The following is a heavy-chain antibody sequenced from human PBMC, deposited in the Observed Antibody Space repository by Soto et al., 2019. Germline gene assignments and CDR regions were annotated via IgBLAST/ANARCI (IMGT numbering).Heavy chain of an antibody. J-gene: IGHJ5*02. CDR3: ARATTKDGT. Sequence: QLVQSGAEVKKPGSSVNISCKASGGTFSSLALSWVRQAPGQGLEWMGGIIPIFGTKNYAQKFQGRVTITADKDTSTAYMELTSLTSEDTAVYYCARATTKDGTWGQGTLVTVSS. D-gene: IGHD1-26*01. V-gene: IGHV1-69*06. CDR1: GGTFSSLA. CDR2: IIPIFGTK.